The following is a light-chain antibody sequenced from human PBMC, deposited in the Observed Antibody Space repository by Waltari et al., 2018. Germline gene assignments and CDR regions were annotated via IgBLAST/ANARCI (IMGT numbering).Light chain of an antibody. V-gene: IGLV1-40*01. J-gene: IGLJ2*01. CDR3: QSYDNSLNSV. CDR2: GNT. CDR1: SSNIRAGYD. Sequence: QSGLTQPPSVSGAPGQRVTISCPGSSSNIRAGYDVHWYQLLPGTAPKVLIYGNTNRPSGVPDRFSGSKSGTSASLAITGLQAEDEADYYCQSYDNSLNSVFGGGTKLTVL.